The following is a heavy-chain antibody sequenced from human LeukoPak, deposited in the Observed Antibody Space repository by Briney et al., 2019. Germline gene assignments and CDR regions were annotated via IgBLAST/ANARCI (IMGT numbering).Heavy chain of an antibody. J-gene: IGHJ6*02. V-gene: IGHV3-23*01. CDR1: GFIFSNYV. CDR2: ISGSGSST. CDR3: AKNSGRLWYYYGMDV. Sequence: GGSLRLSCAASGFIFSNYVMNWVRQAPGKGLEWVSSISGSGSSTNYADSVKGRFTISRDNAKNTLYLQMNSLRAEDTAVYYCAKNSGRLWYYYGMDVWGQGTTVTVSS. D-gene: IGHD1-26*01.